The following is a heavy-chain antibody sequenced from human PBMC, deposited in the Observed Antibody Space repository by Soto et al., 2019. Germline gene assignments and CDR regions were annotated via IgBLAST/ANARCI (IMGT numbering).Heavy chain of an antibody. CDR1: GFTFDDYA. CDR2: ISWNSGSI. J-gene: IGHJ4*02. CDR3: AKDTSWGYDYAFDY. D-gene: IGHD5-12*01. Sequence: GGSLRLSCAASGFTFDDYAMHWVRQAPGKGLEWVSGISWNSGSIGYADSVKGRFTISRDNAKNSLYLQMNSLRAEDTALYYCAKDTSWGYDYAFDYWGQGTLVTVSS. V-gene: IGHV3-9*01.